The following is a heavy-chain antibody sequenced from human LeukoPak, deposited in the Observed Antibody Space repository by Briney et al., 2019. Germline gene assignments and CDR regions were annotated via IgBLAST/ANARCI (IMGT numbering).Heavy chain of an antibody. V-gene: IGHV3-11*01. CDR2: ISSSGSTI. CDR3: ARDHPTIAVAGPYYYYGMDV. D-gene: IGHD6-19*01. Sequence: TGGSLRLSCAASGFTFSDYYMSWIRQAPGKGLEWVSYISSSGSTIYYADSVKGRFTISRDNAKNSLCLQMNSLRAEDTAVYYCARDHPTIAVAGPYYYYGMDVWGQGTTVTVSS. CDR1: GFTFSDYY. J-gene: IGHJ6*02.